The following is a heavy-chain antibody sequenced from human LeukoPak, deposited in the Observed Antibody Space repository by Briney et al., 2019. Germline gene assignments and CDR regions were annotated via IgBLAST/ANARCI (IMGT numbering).Heavy chain of an antibody. V-gene: IGHV4-39*07. D-gene: IGHD3-22*01. CDR3: ASFRYYYDSSGYYNRGAFDI. J-gene: IGHJ3*02. CDR2: IYYSGST. CDR1: GGSISSSSYY. Sequence: SSETLSLTCTVSGGSISSSSYYWGWIRQPPGTGLEWIGSIYYSGSTNYNPSLKSRVTISVDTSKNQFSLKLSSVTAADTAVYYCASFRYYYDSSGYYNRGAFDIWGQGTMVTVSS.